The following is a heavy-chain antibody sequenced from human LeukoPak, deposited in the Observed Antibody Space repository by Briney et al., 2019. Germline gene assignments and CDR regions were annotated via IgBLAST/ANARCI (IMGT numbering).Heavy chain of an antibody. Sequence: PGGSLRLSCAASRFTFSSYSMNWVRQAPGKGLEWVSSISSSSSYIYYADSVKGRFTISRDNAKNSLYLQMNSLRAEDTAVYYCARDPSTDYGDPPDYWGQGTLVTVSS. V-gene: IGHV3-21*01. CDR1: RFTFSSYS. J-gene: IGHJ4*02. CDR3: ARDPSTDYGDPPDY. D-gene: IGHD4-17*01. CDR2: ISSSSSYI.